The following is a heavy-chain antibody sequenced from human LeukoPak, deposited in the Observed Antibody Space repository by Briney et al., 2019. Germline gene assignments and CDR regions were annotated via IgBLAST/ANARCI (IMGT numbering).Heavy chain of an antibody. D-gene: IGHD3-16*01. CDR1: GLTFSSYW. CDR2: INRNGNVN. CDR3: AGGGGLDV. J-gene: IGHJ6*02. V-gene: IGHV3-7*03. Sequence: GGSLRLSCAASGLTFSSYWMNWARQAPGKGLEWVASINRNGNVNYYVDSVKGRFTISRDNAKNSLYLQMSNLRAEDTAVYFCAGGGGLDVWGQGATVTVSS.